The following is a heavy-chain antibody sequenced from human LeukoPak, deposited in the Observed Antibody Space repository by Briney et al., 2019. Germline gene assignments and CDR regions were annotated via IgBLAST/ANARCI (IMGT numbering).Heavy chain of an antibody. D-gene: IGHD2-2*02. CDR3: ARYRKRYCSSTSCYMIDV. J-gene: IGHJ6*04. V-gene: IGHV4-4*07. CDR2: IYTSGST. Sequence: SETLSLTCTVSGGSISSYYWSWIRQPAGKGLEWIGRIYTSGSTNYNPSLKSRVTMSVDTSKNPFSLKMSSVTAADTAVSYCARYRKRYCSSTSCYMIDVWGKGTPVTVSS. CDR1: GGSISSYY.